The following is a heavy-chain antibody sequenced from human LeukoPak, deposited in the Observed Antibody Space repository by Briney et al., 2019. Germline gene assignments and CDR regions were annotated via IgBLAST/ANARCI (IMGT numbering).Heavy chain of an antibody. D-gene: IGHD3-16*02. V-gene: IGHV1-8*01. CDR3: AIMITFGGVIAPYDY. Sequence: GASVKVSCKASGYTFTSYDINWVRQATGQGLELMGWMNPNSGNTGYAQKFQGRVTMTRNTSISTAYMELSSLRSEDTAVYYCAIMITFGGVIAPYDYWGQGTLVTVSS. CDR1: GYTFTSYD. CDR2: MNPNSGNT. J-gene: IGHJ4*02.